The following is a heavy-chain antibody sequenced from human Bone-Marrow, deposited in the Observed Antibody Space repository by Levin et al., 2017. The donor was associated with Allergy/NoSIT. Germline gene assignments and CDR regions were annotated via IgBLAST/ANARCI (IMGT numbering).Heavy chain of an antibody. J-gene: IGHJ5*01. Sequence: KASETLSLTCNVSGGSIRSYHWTWVRQPPGKGLEWIGYIYYTGRTNYNPSLKSRVSISVDASKKQFSLNLRSVTAADTAIYYCARDDTVGYLDSWGQGILVTVSS. D-gene: IGHD1-26*01. CDR2: IYYTGRT. CDR3: ARDDTVGYLDS. CDR1: GGSIRSYH. V-gene: IGHV4-59*01.